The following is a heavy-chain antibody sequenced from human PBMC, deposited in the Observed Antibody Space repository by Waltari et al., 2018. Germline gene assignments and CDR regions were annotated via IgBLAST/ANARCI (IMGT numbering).Heavy chain of an antibody. J-gene: IGHJ4*02. CDR1: GVTFSTEA. V-gene: IGHV1-69*13. CDR2: IIPFYDTF. D-gene: IGHD2-2*01. Sequence: QVQLVQAGAEVKKPGSSVKVPCKASGVTFSTEALSWVRQAPGEGLEWMGRIIPFYDTFYYTENFQGRVTITADKYTSTAYMELSSLRSEDTAVYYCARDEFCSSGECDWPGDHWGQGALVTVSS. CDR3: ARDEFCSSGECDWPGDH.